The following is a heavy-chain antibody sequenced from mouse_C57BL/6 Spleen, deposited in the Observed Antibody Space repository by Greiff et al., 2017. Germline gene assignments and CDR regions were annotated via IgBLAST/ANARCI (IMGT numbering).Heavy chain of an antibody. Sequence: EVKVVESGGGLVKPGGSLKLSCAASGFTFSSYAMSWVRQTPEKRLEWVATISDGGSYTYYPDNVKGRFTISRDNAKNHLYLQMSHLKSEDTAMYYCAREVYSNYVGAMDDWGQGTSVTVSS. V-gene: IGHV5-4*01. CDR1: GFTFSSYA. J-gene: IGHJ4*01. CDR2: ISDGGSYT. D-gene: IGHD2-5*01. CDR3: AREVYSNYVGAMDD.